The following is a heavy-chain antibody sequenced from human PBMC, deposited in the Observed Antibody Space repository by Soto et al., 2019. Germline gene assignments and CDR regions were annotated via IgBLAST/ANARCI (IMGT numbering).Heavy chain of an antibody. J-gene: IGHJ5*02. Sequence: SETLSLTCTVSGGSISSGDYYWSWIRQPPGKGLECIGYIYYSGSTYYNPSLKSRVTISVDTSKNQFSLKLSSVTAADTAVYYCAREHPYGDYVTNWFDPWGQGTLVTVS. CDR1: GGSISSGDYY. CDR3: AREHPYGDYVTNWFDP. D-gene: IGHD4-17*01. V-gene: IGHV4-30-4*01. CDR2: IYYSGST.